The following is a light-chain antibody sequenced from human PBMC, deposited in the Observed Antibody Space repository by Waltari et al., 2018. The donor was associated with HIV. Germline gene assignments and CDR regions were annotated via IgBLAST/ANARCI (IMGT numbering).Light chain of an antibody. J-gene: IGLJ1*01. V-gene: IGLV2-14*01. CDR2: DVN. CDR3: DSHTNTFTRV. CDR1: SRDVGGFDF. Sequence: QSALTQPASVSGSPGPSITISCTGTSRDVGGFDFVSWYQQFPGKAPKVVIYDVNNRPSGVSDRFSGSKSGNTASLTISGLQAEDEADYYCDSHTNTFTRVFGTGTRVTVL.